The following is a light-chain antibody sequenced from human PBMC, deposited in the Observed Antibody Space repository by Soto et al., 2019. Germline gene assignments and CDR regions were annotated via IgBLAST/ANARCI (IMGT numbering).Light chain of an antibody. V-gene: IGKV3-11*01. CDR1: QSLSSY. J-gene: IGKJ4*01. CDR2: DAS. CDR3: QQRSTWGELT. Sequence: ETVLTQSPATLSLSPGDRATLSCRASQSLSSYLAWYQQKAGQAPRLLIYDASNRATGIPARFSGSGSGTDFTLTISSLEPEDFAFYYCQQRSTWGELTFGGGTKVEI.